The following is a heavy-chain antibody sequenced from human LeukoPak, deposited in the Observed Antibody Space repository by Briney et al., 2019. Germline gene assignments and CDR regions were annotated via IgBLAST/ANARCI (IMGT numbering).Heavy chain of an antibody. CDR2: FYTSGGT. CDR3: ARDSRDPSLWFGELLSPLDC. CDR1: GGSVNSYY. Sequence: PSETLSLTCSVSGGSVNSYYWSWIRQPAGKGLEWIGRFYTSGGTDYNPSLKSRLTTSVDTSKNQFSLNLSSVTAADTAVYYCARDSRDPSLWFGELLSPLDCWGQGTLVTVSS. J-gene: IGHJ4*02. V-gene: IGHV4-4*07. D-gene: IGHD3-10*01.